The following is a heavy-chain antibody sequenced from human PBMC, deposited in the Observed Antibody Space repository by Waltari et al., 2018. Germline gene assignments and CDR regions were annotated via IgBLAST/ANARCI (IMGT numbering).Heavy chain of an antibody. D-gene: IGHD2-2*01. J-gene: IGHJ6*02. V-gene: IGHV1-24*01. CDR1: GYTLTALS. CDR2: FDPEDGET. Sequence: QVQLVQSGAEVTKPGASVKVSCKVSGYTLTALSMHGVRQAPGTGLEWMGGFDPEDGETIYAQKFQGRVTMTEDTSTDTAYMELSSLRSEDTAVYYCATTVVVPAANVYYYGMDVWGQGTTVTVSS. CDR3: ATTVVVPAANVYYYGMDV.